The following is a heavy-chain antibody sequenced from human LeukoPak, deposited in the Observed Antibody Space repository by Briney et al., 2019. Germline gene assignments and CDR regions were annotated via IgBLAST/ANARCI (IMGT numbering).Heavy chain of an antibody. CDR3: ARDLSIAAAGGFDY. D-gene: IGHD6-13*01. CDR1: GFTFSSYA. J-gene: IGHJ4*02. CDR2: ISYDGSNK. Sequence: GGSLRLSCAASGFTFSSYAMHWVRQAPGKGLEWVAVISYDGSNKYYADSVKGRFTISRDNSKNTLYLQMNSLRAEDTAVYYCARDLSIAAAGGFDYWGQGTLVTVSS. V-gene: IGHV3-30*04.